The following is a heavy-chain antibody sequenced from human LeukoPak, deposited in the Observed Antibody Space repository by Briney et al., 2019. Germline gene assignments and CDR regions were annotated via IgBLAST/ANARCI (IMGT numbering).Heavy chain of an antibody. CDR1: GYSFTSYC. J-gene: IGHJ4*02. V-gene: IGHV5-51*01. Sequence: GESLKISCNGSGYSFTSYCTMWVLQMPGKGLQGMVIIYTGDSDTRYSQSFQGQVTISAGKSISTAYLQWSSLKASDTAMYYCARLLSGYSYGYVDYWGQGTLVTVSS. CDR3: ARLLSGYSYGYVDY. D-gene: IGHD5-18*01. CDR2: IYTGDSDT.